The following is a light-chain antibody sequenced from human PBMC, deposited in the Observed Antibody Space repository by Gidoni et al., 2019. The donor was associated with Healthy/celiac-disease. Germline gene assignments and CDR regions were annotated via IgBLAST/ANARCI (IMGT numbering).Light chain of an antibody. CDR3: HQRYSPPPCT. J-gene: IGKJ1*01. V-gene: IGKV1-39*01. Sequence: DIQMTQSPSSLSASVGDRVTITCRASQSISSYLNWYQQKPGKAPQLLIYAASSLQRGVPSRFSGSGSWTDFTLPISSLQPADFATYYCHQRYSPPPCTFGQXTKVEIK. CDR2: AAS. CDR1: QSISSY.